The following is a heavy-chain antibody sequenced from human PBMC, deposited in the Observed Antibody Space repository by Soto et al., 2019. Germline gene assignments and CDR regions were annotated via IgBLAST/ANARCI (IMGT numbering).Heavy chain of an antibody. D-gene: IGHD5-12*01. V-gene: IGHV4-34*01. Sequence: PSGTISLTCTEYGGPVSRYYRSRFRQHQKKGLEWIWEINHSGSTNYNPSLKSRVTISVDTSKNQFSLKLSSVTAADTAVYYCARGPYIVARSFSWFGPWGQGTLVTVSS. CDR1: GGPVSRYY. J-gene: IGHJ5*02. CDR2: INHSGST. CDR3: ARGPYIVARSFSWFGP.